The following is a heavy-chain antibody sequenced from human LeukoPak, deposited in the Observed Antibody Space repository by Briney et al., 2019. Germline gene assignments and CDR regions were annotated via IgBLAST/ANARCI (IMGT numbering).Heavy chain of an antibody. Sequence: GGSLRLSCAASGFTFSSYSMNWVRQAPGKGLEWVSSISSSSSYIYYADSVKGRFTISRDNAKNSLYLQMNSLRAEDTAVYYCARDLGYCSGGFCAGFHFWGQGTLVTVSS. D-gene: IGHD2-15*01. CDR2: ISSSSSYI. J-gene: IGHJ1*01. V-gene: IGHV3-21*01. CDR3: ARDLGYCSGGFCAGFHF. CDR1: GFTFSSYS.